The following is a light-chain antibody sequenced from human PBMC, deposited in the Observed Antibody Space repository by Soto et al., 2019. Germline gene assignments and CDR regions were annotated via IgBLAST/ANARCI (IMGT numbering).Light chain of an antibody. Sequence: EIVLTQSPGTLSLSPGDRATLSCRASQTVNNNFFAWYQQKPGQAPRLLVYGISSRATGIPDRFSGSGSGTDFTLTNSRLEPEDFAVYYCQQYGGSPLYTFGQGTKLEIK. CDR1: QTVNNNF. CDR2: GIS. J-gene: IGKJ2*01. CDR3: QQYGGSPLYT. V-gene: IGKV3-20*01.